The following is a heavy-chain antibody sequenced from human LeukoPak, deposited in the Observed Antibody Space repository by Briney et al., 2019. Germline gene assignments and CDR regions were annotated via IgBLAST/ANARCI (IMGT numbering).Heavy chain of an antibody. CDR1: GFTFSRHW. CDR2: TKRGGSEN. D-gene: IGHD4-17*01. Sequence: AGGSLRLSCAASGFTFSRHWMSWVRQAPGKGLEWVATTKRGGSENYYVDSVKGRFAISRDDANNSLYLQMNGLRVEDTALYYCVRGPHYGAYTDYFDYWGQGTLVTVSS. V-gene: IGHV3-7*01. CDR3: VRGPHYGAYTDYFDY. J-gene: IGHJ4*02.